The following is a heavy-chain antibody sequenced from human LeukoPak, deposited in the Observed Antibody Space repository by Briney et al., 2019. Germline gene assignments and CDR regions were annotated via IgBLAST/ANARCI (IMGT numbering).Heavy chain of an antibody. V-gene: IGHV1-8*01. CDR2: MNPNSGNT. J-gene: IGHJ3*02. CDR1: GYTFTSYD. D-gene: IGHD2-21*01. Sequence: ASVKVSCKASGYTFTSYDINWVRQATGHGLEWMGWMNPNSGNTGYAQKFQGRVTMSRNTSISTAYMELSSLRSEDTAVYYCAIGVIDGDAFDIWGQGTMVTVSS. CDR3: AIGVIDGDAFDI.